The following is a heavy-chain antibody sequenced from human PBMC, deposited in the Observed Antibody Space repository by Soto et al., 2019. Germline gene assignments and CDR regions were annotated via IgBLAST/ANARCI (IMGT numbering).Heavy chain of an antibody. CDR2: IWYDGSNK. D-gene: IGHD5-12*01. V-gene: IGHV3-33*01. CDR1: GFTFSSYG. Sequence: PGGSLRLSFAASGFTFSSYGMHWVRQAPGKGLEWVAVIWYDGSNKYYADSVKGRFTISRDNSKNTLYLQMNSLGAEDTAVYYCARITDGYNTFDYWGQGTLVTVSS. CDR3: ARITDGYNTFDY. J-gene: IGHJ4*02.